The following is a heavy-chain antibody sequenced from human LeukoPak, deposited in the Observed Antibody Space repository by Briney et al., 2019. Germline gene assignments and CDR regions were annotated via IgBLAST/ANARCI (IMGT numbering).Heavy chain of an antibody. CDR1: EFMFSNYW. D-gene: IGHD3-3*01. CDR2: INQDGTEI. V-gene: IGHV3-7*01. Sequence: GGSLRLSCAASEFMFSNYWMTWVRQAPGKGLEWVANINQDGTEIYYTDSVKGRFTISRDNAKNSLYLQMNSLRAEDTAVYYCARDRNADFWSGYYTNYFGYWGQGTLVTVSS. CDR3: ARDRNADFWSGYYTNYFGY. J-gene: IGHJ4*02.